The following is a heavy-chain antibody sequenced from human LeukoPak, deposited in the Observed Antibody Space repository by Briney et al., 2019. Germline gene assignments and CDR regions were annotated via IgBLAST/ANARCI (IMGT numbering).Heavy chain of an antibody. V-gene: IGHV3-9*03. CDR3: AKEMGTGIPTPQAFDI. J-gene: IGHJ3*02. CDR2: ISWNSGSI. Sequence: GGSRRLSCAASGFTFDDYAMHWVRQAPGKGLGWVSGISWNSGSIGYADSVKGRFTISRDNAKNSLYLQMNSLRAENMALYYCAKEMGTGIPTPQAFDIWGKGTMVTVSS. D-gene: IGHD3-10*01. CDR1: GFTFDDYA.